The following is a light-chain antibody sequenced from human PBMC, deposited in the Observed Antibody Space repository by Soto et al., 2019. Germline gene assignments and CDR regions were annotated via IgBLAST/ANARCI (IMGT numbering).Light chain of an antibody. CDR2: EVS. CDR3: SSYTSGSTPFV. J-gene: IGLJ1*01. V-gene: IGLV2-14*01. Sequence: QSVLTQPASVSGSPGQSITISCTGTSSDIGNYIYVSWYQQHPGKAPKLMIYEVSSRPSGVSNRFSGSKSGNTASLTISGLQAEDEADYYCSSYTSGSTPFVFGTGTKLTVL. CDR1: SSDIGNYIY.